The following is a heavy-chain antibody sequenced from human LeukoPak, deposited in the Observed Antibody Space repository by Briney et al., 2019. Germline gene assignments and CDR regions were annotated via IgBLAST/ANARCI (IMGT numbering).Heavy chain of an antibody. CDR2: ISGSGHST. V-gene: IGHV3-23*01. J-gene: IGHJ4*02. CDR1: GFNFGSYV. CDR3: AQPKVPSARRFDY. Sequence: PGGSLRLSCVGTGFNFGSYVMSWVRQAPGKGLEGVSVISGSGHSTYYAESVKGRFTISRDNSKNTLYLQINSLRAEDTAVYYCAQPKVPSARRFDYWGQGTLVTVSS. D-gene: IGHD2-2*01.